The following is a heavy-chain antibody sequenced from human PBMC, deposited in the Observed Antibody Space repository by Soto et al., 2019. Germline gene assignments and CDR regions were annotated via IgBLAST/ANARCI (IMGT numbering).Heavy chain of an antibody. CDR1: GFLLSTSGVG. D-gene: IGHD6-6*01. Sequence: QITLKESGPPLAKPTQTLTLTCTFSGFLLSTSGVGVGWIRQPPGKALEWLALIYWDDDKRYSPSLNSRLTITKDTSKNQVVLTMTNMDPVDTATYYCAHSRPPRLLDYWGQGTLVTVSS. CDR2: IYWDDDK. J-gene: IGHJ4*02. CDR3: AHSRPPRLLDY. V-gene: IGHV2-5*02.